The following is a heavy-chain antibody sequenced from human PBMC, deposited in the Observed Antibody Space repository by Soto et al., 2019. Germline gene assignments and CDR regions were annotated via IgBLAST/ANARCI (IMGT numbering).Heavy chain of an antibody. J-gene: IGHJ4*02. CDR3: ARGSGYSSASFDY. Sequence: PGGSLRLSCAASGFTFSSYAMSWVRQAPGKGLMWVSGINSDGTTTYYADSVEGRFTVSRDNAKNTLYLQMNSVRVEDTAVYYCARGSGYSSASFDYWGQGTLVTVSS. CDR1: GFTFSSYA. V-gene: IGHV3-74*01. D-gene: IGHD5-18*01. CDR2: INSDGTTT.